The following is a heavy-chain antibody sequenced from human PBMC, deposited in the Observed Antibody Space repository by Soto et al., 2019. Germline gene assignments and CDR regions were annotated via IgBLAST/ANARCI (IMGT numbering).Heavy chain of an antibody. Sequence: SETLSLTCAVSGGSISSSNWWSWVRQPPGKGLEWIGEIYHSGSTNYNPSLKSRVTISVDKSKNQFSLELSSVTAADTAVYYCARGQGTRENWFDPWGQGTLVTVSS. CDR3: ARGQGTRENWFDP. D-gene: IGHD3-10*01. CDR1: GGSISSSNW. CDR2: IYHSGST. J-gene: IGHJ5*02. V-gene: IGHV4-4*02.